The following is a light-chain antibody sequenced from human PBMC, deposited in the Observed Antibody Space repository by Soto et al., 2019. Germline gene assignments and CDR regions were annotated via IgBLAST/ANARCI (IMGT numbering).Light chain of an antibody. Sequence: DLPLTQSPSFLSASVGDRVTITCRASQGIGSYLGWYQQAPGKAPKLLIYGASTLQSGVSSRFSGSGSGTEFTVAISSLQPEDVATYFCQQLNPYPDFGGGTKVEI. CDR1: QGIGSY. CDR3: QQLNPYPD. V-gene: IGKV1-9*01. CDR2: GAS. J-gene: IGKJ4*01.